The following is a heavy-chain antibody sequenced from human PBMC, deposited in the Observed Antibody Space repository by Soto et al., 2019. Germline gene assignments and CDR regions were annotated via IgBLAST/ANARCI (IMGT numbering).Heavy chain of an antibody. J-gene: IGHJ6*02. CDR3: AKDLGQDGSGSSDV. Sequence: QVQLVESGGGVVQPGRSLRLSCAASGFTFSSYGMHWVRQAPGKGLEWVAVISYDGSNKYYADSVKGRFTISRDNSKNTLYLQMNSLRAADTAVYYCAKDLGQDGSGSSDVWGQGTTVTVSS. D-gene: IGHD3-10*01. V-gene: IGHV3-30*18. CDR1: GFTFSSYG. CDR2: ISYDGSNK.